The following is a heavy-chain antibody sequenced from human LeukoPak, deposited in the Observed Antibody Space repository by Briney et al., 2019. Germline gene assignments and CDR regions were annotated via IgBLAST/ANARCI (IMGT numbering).Heavy chain of an antibody. CDR3: ARAPLHSMVRGVIITGAFDI. D-gene: IGHD3-10*01. J-gene: IGHJ3*02. V-gene: IGHV4-31*03. Sequence: PSETLSLTCTVSGGSISSGGYYRSWIRQHPGKGLEWIGYIYYSGSTYYNPSLKSRVTISVDTSKNQFSLKLSSVTAADTAVYYCARAPLHSMVRGVIITGAFDIWGQGTIVTVSS. CDR1: GGSISSGGYY. CDR2: IYYSGST.